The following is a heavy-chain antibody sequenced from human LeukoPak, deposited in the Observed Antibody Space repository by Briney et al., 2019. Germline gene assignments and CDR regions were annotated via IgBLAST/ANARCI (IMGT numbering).Heavy chain of an antibody. Sequence: GGSLRLSCAASGFSFSNAWMSWVRQAPGKGLEWVSVIYSGGSTYYADSVKGRFTISRDNSKNTLYLQMNSLRAEDTAVYYCAKAERDTAMVDFDYWGQGTLVNVSS. CDR2: IYSGGST. CDR1: GFSFSNAW. D-gene: IGHD5-18*01. J-gene: IGHJ4*02. CDR3: AKAERDTAMVDFDY. V-gene: IGHV3-53*01.